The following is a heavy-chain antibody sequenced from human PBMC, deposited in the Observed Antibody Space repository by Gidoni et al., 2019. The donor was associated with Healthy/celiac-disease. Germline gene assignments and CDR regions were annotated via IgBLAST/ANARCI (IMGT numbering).Heavy chain of an antibody. CDR3: ARDKVVRGYLSRNYYYGMDV. J-gene: IGHJ6*02. V-gene: IGHV3-21*01. CDR2: ISSSSSYI. Sequence: EVQLVESGGGLVKPGGSLRLSCAASGFTFSSYSMNWVRQAPGKGLEWVSSISSSSSYIYYADSVKGRFTISRDNAKNSLYLQMNSLRAEDTAVYYCARDKVVRGYLSRNYYYGMDVWGQGTTVTVSS. D-gene: IGHD3-10*01. CDR1: GFTFSSYS.